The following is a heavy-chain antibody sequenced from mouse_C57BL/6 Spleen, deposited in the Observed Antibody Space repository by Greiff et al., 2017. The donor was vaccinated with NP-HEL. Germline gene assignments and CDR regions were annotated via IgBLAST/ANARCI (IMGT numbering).Heavy chain of an antibody. CDR1: GYTFTEYT. V-gene: IGHV1-62-2*01. J-gene: IGHJ1*03. Sequence: VQLVESGAELVKPGASVKLSCKASGYTFTEYTIHWVKQRSGQGLEWIGWFYPGSGSIKYNEKFKDKATLTADKSSSPVYVELSRLTSEDSGVYFCARHERGANWDWYFDVWGTGTTVTVSS. D-gene: IGHD4-1*01. CDR3: ARHERGANWDWYFDV. CDR2: FYPGSGSI.